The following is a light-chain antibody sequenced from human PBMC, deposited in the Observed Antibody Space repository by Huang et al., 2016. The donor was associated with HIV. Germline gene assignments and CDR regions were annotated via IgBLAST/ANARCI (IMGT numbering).Light chain of an antibody. CDR1: QGIARY. J-gene: IGKJ2*01. CDR2: AAS. CDR3: HQTYNNPQT. V-gene: IGKV1-39*01. Sequence: DIQMTQSPSSLSASVGDRVTITCRASQGIARYLHWFQQKPGKAPRLLISAASSLQRGVPSRFSGSGSGTDCTITISSLQPEDFAIYYCHQTYNNPQTFGQGTKLEI.